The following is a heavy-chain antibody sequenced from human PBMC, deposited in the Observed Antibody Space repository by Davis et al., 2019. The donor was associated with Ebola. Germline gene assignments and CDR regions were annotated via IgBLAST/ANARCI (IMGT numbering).Heavy chain of an antibody. CDR3: ARGWLRSAFDQ. Sequence: PSETLSLTCAVSGDSISSGSGSWNWIRQSPSRGLEWLGRTYYSSKWYNESALSVKSRITISADTAKNQLSLHLNSVTPEDTAVYYCARGWLRSAFDQWGQGTLVTVSS. J-gene: IGHJ4*02. CDR1: GDSISSGSGS. D-gene: IGHD5-12*01. V-gene: IGHV6-1*01. CDR2: TYYSSKWYN.